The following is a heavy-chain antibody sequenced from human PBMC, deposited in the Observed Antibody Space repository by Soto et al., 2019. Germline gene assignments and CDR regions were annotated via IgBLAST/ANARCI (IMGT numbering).Heavy chain of an antibody. D-gene: IGHD3-22*01. V-gene: IGHV1-69*05. CDR2: IIPIYGTT. J-gene: IGHJ4*02. CDR3: AASHYESYYDSSNYYSSSEDY. Sequence: SVKVSCKASGGTFSSYAISWVRQAPGQGLEWMGGIIPIYGTTNYAQKFQGRVTITRDMSTSTAHMELSSLTSEDTAVYYCAASHYESYYDSSNYYSSSEDYWGQGTLVTVSS. CDR1: GGTFSSYA.